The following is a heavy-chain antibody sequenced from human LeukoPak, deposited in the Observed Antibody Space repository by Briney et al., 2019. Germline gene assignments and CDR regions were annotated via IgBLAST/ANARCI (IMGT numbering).Heavy chain of an antibody. CDR2: IHSSGGS. J-gene: IGHJ4*02. V-gene: IGHV4-4*09. D-gene: IGHD1-26*01. Sequence: SGTLSLTCTVSGASISNYYWSGIRQTPEKGLEWMGHIHSSGGSSYYPSLKSRLTLSIDTSRNQLSLKLPFVTAADTAVYFCARLGSYHDFWGQGALVTVSS. CDR1: GASISNYY. CDR3: ARLGSYHDF.